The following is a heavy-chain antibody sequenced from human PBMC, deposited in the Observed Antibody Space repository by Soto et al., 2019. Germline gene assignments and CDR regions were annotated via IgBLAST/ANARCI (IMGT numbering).Heavy chain of an antibody. CDR1: GGTFSSYA. CDR3: ARGGPYSSGSN. D-gene: IGHD6-19*01. J-gene: IGHJ4*02. CDR2: INAIIGKT. V-gene: IGHV1-69*10. Sequence: GASVKVSCKASGGTFSSYAISWVRQAPGQRLEWMGGINAIIGKTNYAQKFQGRVTITRDTFTSTAYMEPSSLRSEDTAVYYCARGGPYSSGSNWGQGTLVTVSS.